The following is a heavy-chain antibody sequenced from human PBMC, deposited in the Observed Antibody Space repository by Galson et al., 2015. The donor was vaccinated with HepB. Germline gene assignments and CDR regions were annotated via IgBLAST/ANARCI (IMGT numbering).Heavy chain of an antibody. V-gene: IGHV4-34*01. CDR1: GGSFSGYY. Sequence: ETLSLTCAVYGGSFSGYYWSWIRQPPGKGLEWIGEINHSGSTNYNPSLKSRVTISVDTSKNQFSLKLSSVTAADTAVYYCASNVLKNPYGMDVWGQGTTVTVSS. J-gene: IGHJ6*02. CDR3: ASNVLKNPYGMDV. D-gene: IGHD6-6*01. CDR2: INHSGST.